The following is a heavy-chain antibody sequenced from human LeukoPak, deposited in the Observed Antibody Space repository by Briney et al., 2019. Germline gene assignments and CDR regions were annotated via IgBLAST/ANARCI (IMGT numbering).Heavy chain of an antibody. D-gene: IGHD3-3*01. CDR3: ARLAALRFLEWLPLGSYSDY. V-gene: IGHV4-38-2*01. CDR1: GYSISSGYY. Sequence: SETLSLTCAVSGYSISSGYYWGWIRQPPGKGLEWIGSIYHSGSTYYNPSLKSRVTISVDTSKNQFSLKLSSVTAADTAVYYCARLAALRFLEWLPLGSYSDYWGQGTLVTVSS. J-gene: IGHJ4*02. CDR2: IYHSGST.